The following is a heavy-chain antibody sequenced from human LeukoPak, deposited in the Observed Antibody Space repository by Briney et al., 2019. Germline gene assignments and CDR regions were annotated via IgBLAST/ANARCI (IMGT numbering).Heavy chain of an antibody. V-gene: IGHV4-39*02. CDR2: ISYSGST. Sequence: PSETLSLTCTVSGGSISSSSYYWGWIRQPPGKGLEWIGSISYSGSTYYNPSLKSRVTISVDTSKNQFSLKLSSVTAADTAQYYCARDYGSGTIRPKTLTIWGQGALVTVSS. CDR3: ARDYGSGTIRPKTLTI. CDR1: GGSISSSSYY. D-gene: IGHD3-10*01. J-gene: IGHJ4*02.